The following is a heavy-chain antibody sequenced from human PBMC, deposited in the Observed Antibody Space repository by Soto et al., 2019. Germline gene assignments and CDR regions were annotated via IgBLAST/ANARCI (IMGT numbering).Heavy chain of an antibody. Sequence: GASVKVSCKASGYTFTNYGVNWVRQSPGQGLEWMGWISAYNGNADYAHKFQGRVTMTTDTSTSTAYMDLRSLRSDDTAVYYCARGCTSTSCYRVGRFDPWGQGTLXTVSS. CDR3: ARGCTSTSCYRVGRFDP. J-gene: IGHJ5*02. V-gene: IGHV1-18*01. CDR1: GYTFTNYG. D-gene: IGHD2-2*01. CDR2: ISAYNGNA.